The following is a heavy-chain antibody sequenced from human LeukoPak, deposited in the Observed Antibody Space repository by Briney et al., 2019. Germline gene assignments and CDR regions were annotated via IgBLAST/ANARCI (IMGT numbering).Heavy chain of an antibody. CDR1: GFTFSDYS. V-gene: IGHV3-74*01. Sequence: GGSLRLSCAASGFTFSDYSISWVRQAAGKGLEWVARIDNEGSTTSYADSVKGRFTISRDNAKNTLYLQMNSLRAEDTAVYYCAREGAAAGDWYFDLWGRGTLVTVSS. D-gene: IGHD6-13*01. J-gene: IGHJ2*01. CDR3: AREGAAAGDWYFDL. CDR2: IDNEGSTT.